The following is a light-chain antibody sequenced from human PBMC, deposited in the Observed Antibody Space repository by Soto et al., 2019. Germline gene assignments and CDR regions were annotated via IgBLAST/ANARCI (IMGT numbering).Light chain of an antibody. Sequence: QSALTQPPSASGSPGQSVTISCSGTSSDVGGYNYVSWYQQHPSKAPKLMIYEVSKRPSGVPDRFSGSKSGNTASLTVSGLQAEDEADYYCSSYGGSNNLIFGGRTKLTVL. CDR2: EVS. CDR1: SSDVGGYNY. V-gene: IGLV2-8*01. J-gene: IGLJ2*01. CDR3: SSYGGSNNLI.